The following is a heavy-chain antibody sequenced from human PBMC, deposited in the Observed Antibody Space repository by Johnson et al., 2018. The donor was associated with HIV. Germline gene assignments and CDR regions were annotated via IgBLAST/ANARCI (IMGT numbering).Heavy chain of an antibody. Sequence: QVQLVESGGGVVQPGRSLRLSCAASGFTFSSYGMHWVRQAPGKGLEWVAVISYDGSNKYYADSVKGRFTISRDNSKNTLYLQMNSLRAEDMALYYCAREEKMLTYAFDIWGQGTMVTVSS. CDR3: AREEKMLTYAFDI. J-gene: IGHJ3*02. CDR1: GFTFSSYG. V-gene: IGHV3-30*03. CDR2: ISYDGSNK. D-gene: IGHD3-10*02.